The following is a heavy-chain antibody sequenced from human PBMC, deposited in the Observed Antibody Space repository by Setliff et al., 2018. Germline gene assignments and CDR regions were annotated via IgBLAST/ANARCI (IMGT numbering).Heavy chain of an antibody. CDR2: INPSSGKT. CDR1: GGTFNNYD. J-gene: IGHJ2*01. CDR3: ATGPINNDV. V-gene: IGHV1-8*02. Sequence: ASVKVSCKASGGTFNNYDINWVRQAPGQGLEWMGWINPSSGKTGYALNFQGRVTMTKNTSIATAYMDLSGLMSEDTAVYYCATGPINNDVWGRGTLVTVSS.